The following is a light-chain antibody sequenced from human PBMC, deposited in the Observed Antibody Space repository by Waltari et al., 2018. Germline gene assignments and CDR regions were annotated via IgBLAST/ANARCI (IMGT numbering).Light chain of an antibody. J-gene: IGKJ1*01. Sequence: DIVMTQSPLSLPVTPGEPASISCRSSQSLLHNNGYNYLVWYLQKPGQSPLRLIYLASDRASGVPDRFSGSGSGTDFTLRITRVEADDVGIYYCMQNLQTPWTFGQGTKVEIK. CDR1: QSLLHNNGYNY. CDR3: MQNLQTPWT. CDR2: LAS. V-gene: IGKV2-28*01.